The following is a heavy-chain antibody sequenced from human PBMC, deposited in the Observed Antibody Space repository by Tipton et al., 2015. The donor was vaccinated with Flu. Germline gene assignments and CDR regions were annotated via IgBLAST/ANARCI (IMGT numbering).Heavy chain of an antibody. CDR2: ISANKGRS. Sequence: QLVQSGAEVKKPGASVKVSCKASDSFFTIYDVTWVRQAPGQRLEWMGWISANKGRSKYAQKIQGRVTMTVDTSANTAYMELRGLRSDDTAIYFCARDITYYDASGSVVGGYWGQGTLVTVSS. CDR1: DSFFTIYD. CDR3: ARDITYYDASGSVVGGY. J-gene: IGHJ4*02. V-gene: IGHV1-18*01. D-gene: IGHD3-22*01.